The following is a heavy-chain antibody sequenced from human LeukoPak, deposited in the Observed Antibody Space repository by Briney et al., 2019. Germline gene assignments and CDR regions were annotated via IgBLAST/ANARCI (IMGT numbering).Heavy chain of an antibody. CDR2: TYYRSTWYN. Sequence: SQTLSLTCAISGDGVSSNSVTWNWIRQSPSRGLEWLGRTYYRSTWYNDYAVSVRGRITVNPDTSKKQFTLHLNSVTPEDTAVYYCARRLTQYDCFDPWGQGILVTVSS. CDR3: ARRLTQYDCFDP. V-gene: IGHV6-1*01. J-gene: IGHJ5*02. CDR1: GDGVSSNSVT. D-gene: IGHD2-2*01.